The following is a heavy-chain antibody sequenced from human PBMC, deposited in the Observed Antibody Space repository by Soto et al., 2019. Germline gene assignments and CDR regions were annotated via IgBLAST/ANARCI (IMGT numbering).Heavy chain of an antibody. CDR1: GFSLSSSGVG. Sequence: QITLKESGPTLVKPTQTLTLTCTFSGFSLSSSGVGVGWIRQPPGKALEWLALVSWDDDKRYSPSLKSRVTIAEDPSNNQVVLTIPNMDPVDTATYYCAPARSMTFFGLFYYMDVWGKGTTLSVSS. CDR2: VSWDDDK. J-gene: IGHJ6*03. D-gene: IGHD3-3*01. CDR3: APARSMTFFGLFYYMDV. V-gene: IGHV2-5*02.